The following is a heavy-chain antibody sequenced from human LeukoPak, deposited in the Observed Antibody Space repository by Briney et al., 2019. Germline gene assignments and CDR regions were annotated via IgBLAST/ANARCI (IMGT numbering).Heavy chain of an antibody. J-gene: IGHJ4*02. Sequence: PGGSLRLSCAASGFTFSSYGMHWVRQAPGKGLEWVAFIRYDVSNKYYADSVKGRFTISRDNSKKMLYLQMNSLRAEDTAVYYCAKGSNWNYDPRVYIDDWGQGTLVTVSS. CDR3: AKGSNWNYDPRVYIDD. D-gene: IGHD1-7*01. V-gene: IGHV3-30*02. CDR2: IRYDVSNK. CDR1: GFTFSSYG.